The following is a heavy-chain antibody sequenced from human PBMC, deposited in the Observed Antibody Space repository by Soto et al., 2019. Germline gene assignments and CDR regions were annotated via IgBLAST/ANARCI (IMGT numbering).Heavy chain of an antibody. V-gene: IGHV3-66*01. D-gene: IGHD4-17*01. CDR2: IQSGGTT. CDR3: TRDDVHFNGDRYYGVPMDV. CDR1: GFSVSSKY. J-gene: IGHJ6*04. Sequence: EVQLVESGGALVQPGGSLRLSCAASGFSVSSKYMSWVRQAPGKGLEWVSLIQSGGTTYYAGSVKGRFTISRDYSENTLFLQMNSLRVEDTAVYYCTRDDVHFNGDRYYGVPMDVWGKGPTVTVSA.